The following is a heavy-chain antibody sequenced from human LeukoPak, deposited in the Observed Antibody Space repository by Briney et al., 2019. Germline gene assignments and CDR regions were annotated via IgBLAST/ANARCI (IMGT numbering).Heavy chain of an antibody. Sequence: GGSLRLSCVASGFIFSTYSMNWVRQAPGKGLEWVSSITGSYSHIYYADSVKGRFTISRDNAKNSLYLQMNSLRAEDTAVYYCARGAEYYYDSSGYFPFDYWGQGTLVTVSS. D-gene: IGHD3-22*01. CDR1: GFIFSTYS. V-gene: IGHV3-21*01. CDR2: ITGSYSHI. J-gene: IGHJ4*02. CDR3: ARGAEYYYDSSGYFPFDY.